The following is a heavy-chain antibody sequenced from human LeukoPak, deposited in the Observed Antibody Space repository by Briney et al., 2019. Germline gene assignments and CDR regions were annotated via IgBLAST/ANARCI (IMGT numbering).Heavy chain of an antibody. CDR2: ISYDGSSK. D-gene: IGHD3-22*01. J-gene: IGHJ4*02. Sequence: PGGSLRLSCAASGFTVSRYAMNWVRQAPGKGLEWVAVISYDGSSKYYADSVKGRFTISRDSSKNTVYLQLNSLSTEDTAVYYCAKRGPYDSSGYPFDYWGQGALVTVSS. CDR3: AKRGPYDSSGYPFDY. V-gene: IGHV3-30-3*02. CDR1: GFTVSRYA.